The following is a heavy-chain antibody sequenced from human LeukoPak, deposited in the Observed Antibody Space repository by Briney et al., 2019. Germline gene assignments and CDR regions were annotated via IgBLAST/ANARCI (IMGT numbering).Heavy chain of an antibody. V-gene: IGHV1-24*01. Sequence: GASVKVSCKVSGYTLTELSMHWGRQAPGKGLEWMGGFDPEDGETIYAQKFQGRVTMTEDTSTDTAYMELSSLRSEDTAVYYCATDDGQQQLVRHYWGQGTLVPVSS. J-gene: IGHJ4*02. CDR2: FDPEDGET. CDR1: GYTLTELS. CDR3: ATDDGQQQLVRHY. D-gene: IGHD6-13*01.